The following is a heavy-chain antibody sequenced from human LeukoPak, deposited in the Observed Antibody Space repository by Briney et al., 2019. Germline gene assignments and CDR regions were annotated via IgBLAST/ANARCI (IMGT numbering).Heavy chain of an antibody. CDR2: IYYSGST. D-gene: IGHD3-3*01. J-gene: IGHJ4*02. CDR3: SRGGLLDFWSGSLDY. V-gene: IGHV4-59*08. CDR1: GGSISSYY. Sequence: SETLSLTCTVSGGSISSYYWSWIRQPPGKGLEWIGYIYYSGSTYYNPSLKSRVTISVDTSKNQFSLQLHSVPAADAAVYYCSRGGLLDFWSGSLDYRGQGTLVTDSP.